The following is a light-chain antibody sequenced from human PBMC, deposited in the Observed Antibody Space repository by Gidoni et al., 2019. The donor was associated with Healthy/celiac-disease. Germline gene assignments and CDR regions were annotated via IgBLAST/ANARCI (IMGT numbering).Light chain of an antibody. Sequence: QSVLTQPPSASGTPGQRATISCSGSSSNIGRNPVSCYQQVPDRFSASKSGTSASLAITGLQAEDEADYYCAAWDASLNAWVFGGGTKLTVL. CDR3: AAWDASLNAWV. CDR1: SSNIGRNP. V-gene: IGLV1-44*01. J-gene: IGLJ3*02.